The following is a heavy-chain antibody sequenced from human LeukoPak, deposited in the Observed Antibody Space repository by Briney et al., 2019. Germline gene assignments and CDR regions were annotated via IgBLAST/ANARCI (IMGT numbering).Heavy chain of an antibody. J-gene: IGHJ1*01. Sequence: SETLSLTCTVSGASLNTYSWTWVRQPPGKGLEYIGYASDSGTTNYNPSLKSRVTVSVDRSKSQFSLRVTSVSAADTAVYYCARYTPSGANQLWGQGTLVTVSS. CDR2: ASDSGTT. D-gene: IGHD3-10*01. V-gene: IGHV4-59*01. CDR1: GASLNTYS. CDR3: ARYTPSGANQL.